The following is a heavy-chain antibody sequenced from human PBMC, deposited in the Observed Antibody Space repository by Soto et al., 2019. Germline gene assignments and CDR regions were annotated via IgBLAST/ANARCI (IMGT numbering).Heavy chain of an antibody. CDR3: VPLCRYCSTTTPS. Sequence: EVQLLESGGGLVQPGGSLSLSCAASGFTFSTYAMSWVRQAPRKGLGWVSAISGNGGDYTYYADSVKGRFTISRDNSKNTLYLQMNSLRAEDTAVYYCVPLCRYCSTTTPSWGQGTLVTVSS. CDR1: GFTFSTYA. V-gene: IGHV3-23*01. J-gene: IGHJ4*02. D-gene: IGHD2-2*01. CDR2: ISGNGGDYT.